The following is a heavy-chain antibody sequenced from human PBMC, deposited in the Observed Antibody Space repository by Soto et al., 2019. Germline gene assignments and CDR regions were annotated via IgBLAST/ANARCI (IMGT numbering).Heavy chain of an antibody. J-gene: IGHJ6*02. V-gene: IGHV3-9*01. Sequence: PGGSLRLSCAASGFTFDDYAMHWVRQAPGKGLEWVSGISWNSGSIGYADSVKGRFTISRDNAKNSLYLQMNSLRAEDTALYYCAKALRIFRVVTPDGMDVWGQGPTVTVSS. D-gene: IGHD3-3*01. CDR3: AKALRIFRVVTPDGMDV. CDR1: GFTFDDYA. CDR2: ISWNSGSI.